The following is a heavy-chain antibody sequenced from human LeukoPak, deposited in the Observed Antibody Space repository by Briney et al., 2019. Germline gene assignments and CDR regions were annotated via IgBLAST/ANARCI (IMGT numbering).Heavy chain of an antibody. Sequence: DPSETLSLTCTVSGGSISSGGYYWSWLRQHPGKGLEWIGYIYYSGSTYYNPSLKSRVTISVDTSKNQFSLKLSSVTAADTAVYYCARDLRVTGTTWWFDPWGQGTLVTVSS. J-gene: IGHJ5*02. CDR3: ARDLRVTGTTWWFDP. CDR2: IYYSGST. CDR1: GGSISSGGYY. V-gene: IGHV4-31*03. D-gene: IGHD1-7*01.